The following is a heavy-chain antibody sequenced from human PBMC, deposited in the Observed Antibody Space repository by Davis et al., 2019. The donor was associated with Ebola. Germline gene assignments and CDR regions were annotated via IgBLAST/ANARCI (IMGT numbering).Heavy chain of an antibody. CDR3: ARVRAARPFFDY. V-gene: IGHV1-69*13. J-gene: IGHJ4*02. CDR2: IIPIFGTA. Sequence: AASVKVSCKASGYIFSNYDINWVRQASGQGLEWMGGIIPIFGTANYAQKFQGRVTITADESTSTAYMELSSLRSEDTAVYYCARVRAARPFFDYWGQGTLVTVSS. CDR1: GYIFSNYD. D-gene: IGHD6-6*01.